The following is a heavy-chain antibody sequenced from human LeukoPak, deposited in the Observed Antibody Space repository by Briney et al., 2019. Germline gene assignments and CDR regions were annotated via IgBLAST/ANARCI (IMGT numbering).Heavy chain of an antibody. D-gene: IGHD6-19*01. V-gene: IGHV4-34*01. CDR2: ISYSGTP. Sequence: SETLSLTCDVHGDSFSGFYWTWVRQAPGKGLEWIGEISYSGTPRYHPSLNSRLTITLDTSQKKISLTLSPVTAADTAVYFCVRGNVKHYHSVADEYYYYMDVWGKGTAVIVS. J-gene: IGHJ6*03. CDR1: GDSFSGFY. CDR3: VRGNVKHYHSVADEYYYYMDV.